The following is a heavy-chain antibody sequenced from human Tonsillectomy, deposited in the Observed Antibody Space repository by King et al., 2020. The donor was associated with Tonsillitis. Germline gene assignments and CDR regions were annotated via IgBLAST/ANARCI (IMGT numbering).Heavy chain of an antibody. Sequence: QLQESGPGLVKPSQTLSLTCTVSGDSISSGGYYWSWIRQPAGKGLEWIGRIYASGSTYYNPSLQSRVAMSVDTSQNQFSLKVNSVTVADTAVYYCARARSSWREYYYYFFYMDVWGKGTTVTVSS. CDR1: GDSISSGGYY. J-gene: IGHJ6*03. CDR3: ARARSSWREYYYYFFYMDV. V-gene: IGHV4-61*02. D-gene: IGHD2-2*01. CDR2: IYASGST.